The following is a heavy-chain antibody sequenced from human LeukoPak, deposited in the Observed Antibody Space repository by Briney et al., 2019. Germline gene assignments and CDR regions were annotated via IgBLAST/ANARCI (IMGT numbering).Heavy chain of an antibody. CDR2: IYYSGST. CDR3: ARVIVRGYYFDY. J-gene: IGHJ4*02. D-gene: IGHD6-6*01. CDR1: GGSISSGGYY. Sequence: SQTLSLTCTVSGGSISSGGYYWSWIRQHPGKGLEWIGYIYYSGSTYYNPSLKSRVTISVDTSKNQFSLKLSSVTAADTAVYYCARVIVRGYYFDYWGQGTVVTVSS. V-gene: IGHV4-31*03.